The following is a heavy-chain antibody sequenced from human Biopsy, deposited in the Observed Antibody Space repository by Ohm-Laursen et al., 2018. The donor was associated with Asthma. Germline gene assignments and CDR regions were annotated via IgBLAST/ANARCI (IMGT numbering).Heavy chain of an antibody. D-gene: IGHD2-15*01. V-gene: IGHV4-59*11. Sequence: TLSPTCTVSGGSIRSHDWTWIRLPPGKGLEYIGDVSHTGSTNYNPSLKSRVTMSLDTSKNQFSLRLTSVTPADTAVYYCARLADCSGGACYSYGWFDPWGQGTRVTVSS. J-gene: IGHJ5*02. CDR2: VSHTGST. CDR1: GGSIRSHD. CDR3: ARLADCSGGACYSYGWFDP.